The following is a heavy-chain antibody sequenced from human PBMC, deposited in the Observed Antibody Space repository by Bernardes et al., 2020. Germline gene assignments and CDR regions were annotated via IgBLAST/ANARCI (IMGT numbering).Heavy chain of an antibody. D-gene: IGHD4-17*01. CDR2: IYYSGST. V-gene: IGHV4-59*01. CDR3: ARGGYGEDFDY. Sequence: SETLSLTCTVSGGSISSYYWSWIRQPPGKGLEWIGYIYYSGSTNYNPSLKSRDTISVDTSKNQFSLKLSSVTAADTAVYYCARGGYGEDFDYWGQGTLVTVSS. CDR1: GGSISSYY. J-gene: IGHJ4*02.